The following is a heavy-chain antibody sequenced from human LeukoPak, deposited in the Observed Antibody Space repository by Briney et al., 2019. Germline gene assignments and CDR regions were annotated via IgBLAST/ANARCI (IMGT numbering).Heavy chain of an antibody. J-gene: IGHJ4*02. V-gene: IGHV1-45*02. D-gene: IGHD5-24*01. Sequence: ASVKVSCKASGGTFSSYAISWVRQAPGQALEWMGWITPFNGNTNYAQKFQDRVTITRDRSMSTAYMELSSLRSEDTAMYYCASSRRDGYNILDYWGQGTLVTVSS. CDR2: ITPFNGNT. CDR1: GGTFSSYA. CDR3: ASSRRDGYNILDY.